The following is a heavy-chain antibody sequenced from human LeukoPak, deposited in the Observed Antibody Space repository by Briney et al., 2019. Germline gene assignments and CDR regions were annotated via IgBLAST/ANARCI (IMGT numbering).Heavy chain of an antibody. Sequence: SETLSLTCTVSGGSISSHYWSWIRQPPGKGLEWIGYIYYSGSTNYNPSLKSRVTISVDTSKNQFSLKLSSVTAADTAVYYCAREPPDGNSYNWFDPWGQGTLVTVSS. CDR3: AREPPDGNSYNWFDP. CDR2: IYYSGST. V-gene: IGHV4-59*11. J-gene: IGHJ5*02. CDR1: GGSISSHY. D-gene: IGHD4-23*01.